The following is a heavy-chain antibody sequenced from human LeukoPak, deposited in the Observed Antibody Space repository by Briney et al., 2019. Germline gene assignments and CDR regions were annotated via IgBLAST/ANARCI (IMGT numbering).Heavy chain of an antibody. CDR1: GFTFSNYS. Sequence: GGSLRLSCAASGFTFSNYSMNWVRQAPGKGLEWVSSISSSSYIYYADSVKGRFTISRDNAKNSLYLQMNSLRAEDTAVYYCAREGNWNYDYDYWGQGTLVTVSS. J-gene: IGHJ4*02. CDR3: AREGNWNYDYDY. CDR2: ISSSSYI. V-gene: IGHV3-21*01. D-gene: IGHD1-7*01.